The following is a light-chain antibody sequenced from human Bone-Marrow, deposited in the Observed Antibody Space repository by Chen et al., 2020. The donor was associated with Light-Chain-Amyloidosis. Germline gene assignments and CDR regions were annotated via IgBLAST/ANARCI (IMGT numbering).Light chain of an antibody. CDR3: QSADSSGTYEVI. CDR1: DLPTKY. CDR2: RDT. V-gene: IGLV3-25*03. J-gene: IGLJ2*01. Sequence: SYELTQPPSVSVSPGQPARITCSGDDLPTKYAYWYQQKPDKAPVLVIHRDTERPSGISERFSGSSSGTTATLTISGVQAEDEADYHCQSADSSGTYEVIFGGGTKLTVL.